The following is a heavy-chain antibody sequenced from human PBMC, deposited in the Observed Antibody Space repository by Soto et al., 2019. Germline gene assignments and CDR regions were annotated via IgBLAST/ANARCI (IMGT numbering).Heavy chain of an antibody. V-gene: IGHV1-2*02. CDR3: ARDRITIFGVVRMTIDY. Sequence: XSVKVSCKASGYTFTGYYMHWGRQAPGQGLEWMGWINPNSGGTNYAQKFQGRVTMTRDTSISTAYMELSRLRSDDTAVYYCARDRITIFGVVRMTIDYWGQGTLVTVSS. J-gene: IGHJ4*02. CDR1: GYTFTGYY. CDR2: INPNSGGT. D-gene: IGHD3-3*01.